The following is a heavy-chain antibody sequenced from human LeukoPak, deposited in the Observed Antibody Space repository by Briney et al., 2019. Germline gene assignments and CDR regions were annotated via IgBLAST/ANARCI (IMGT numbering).Heavy chain of an antibody. CDR3: TTAPNSSGYYYAF. CDR1: GFTFSNAW. V-gene: IGHV3-15*01. J-gene: IGHJ4*02. CDR2: IKSKADGGTT. Sequence: GGSLRLSCAASGFTFSNAWMSWVRQAPGKGLEWVGRIKSKADGGTTDYAAPVKGRFTISRDDSKNTLYLQMNSLKTEDTAVYYCTTAPNSSGYYYAFWGQGTLVTVSS. D-gene: IGHD3-22*01.